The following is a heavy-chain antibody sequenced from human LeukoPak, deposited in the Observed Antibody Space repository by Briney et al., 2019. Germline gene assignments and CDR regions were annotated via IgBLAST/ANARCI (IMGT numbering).Heavy chain of an antibody. CDR2: ISSSSSTI. CDR1: GFTFSSYS. Sequence: PGGSLRLSCAASGFTFSSYSMNWVRQAPGKGLEWVSYISSSSSTIYYADSVKGRFSISRDNAKNTLYLQTNSLRVEDTAVYYCARGRPHGNDYWGQGTLVTVSS. J-gene: IGHJ4*02. CDR3: ARGRPHGNDY. V-gene: IGHV3-48*04. D-gene: IGHD4-23*01.